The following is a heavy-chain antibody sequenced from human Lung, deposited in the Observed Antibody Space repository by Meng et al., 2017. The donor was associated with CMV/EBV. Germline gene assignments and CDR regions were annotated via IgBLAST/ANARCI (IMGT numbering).Heavy chain of an antibody. J-gene: IGHJ6*02. Sequence: ASXXVSXKASGYTFTGYYIHWVRQAPGQGLEWMGWITPNSGGTNYAQKFQGRVTMTRDTSISTAYMELSRLRSDDTAVYYCARGPFYYYGMDVWGQGTTVTV. CDR3: ARGPFYYYGMDV. CDR1: GYTFTGYY. V-gene: IGHV1-2*02. CDR2: ITPNSGGT. D-gene: IGHD3-10*01.